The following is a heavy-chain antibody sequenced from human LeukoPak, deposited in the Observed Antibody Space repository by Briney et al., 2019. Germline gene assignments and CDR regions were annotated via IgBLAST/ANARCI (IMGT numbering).Heavy chain of an antibody. CDR2: INHSGST. V-gene: IGHV4-34*01. J-gene: IGHJ4*02. Sequence: SETLSLTCAVYGGSFSGYYWSWIRQPPGKGLEWIGEINHSGSTNYNPSLKSRVTISVETSENQFSLKLSSVTAADTAVYYCARQALRYYFDYWGQETLVTVSS. CDR3: ARQALRYYFDY. CDR1: GGSFSGYY.